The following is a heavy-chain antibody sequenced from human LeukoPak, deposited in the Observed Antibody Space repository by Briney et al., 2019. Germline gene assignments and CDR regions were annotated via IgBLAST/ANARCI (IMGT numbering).Heavy chain of an antibody. D-gene: IGHD1-14*01. V-gene: IGHV5-51*06. CDR1: GYTLTNYW. CDR3: ASRGIYGMDV. Sequence: GESLKISCKGSGYTLTNYWIGWVRQMPGKGLEWMGIIYPGDSDTRYSPSFQGHVTISADKSINTAYLQWSSLMASDTAMYYCASRGIYGMDVWGQGTTVTVSS. CDR2: IYPGDSDT. J-gene: IGHJ6*02.